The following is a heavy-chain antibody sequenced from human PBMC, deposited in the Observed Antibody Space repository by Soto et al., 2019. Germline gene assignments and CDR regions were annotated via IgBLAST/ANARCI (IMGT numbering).Heavy chain of an antibody. CDR2: IYYSGST. Sequence: QVQLQESGPGLVKPSETLSLTCTVSGGSISSYYWSWIRQPPGKGLEWIGYIYYSGSTNYNPSLKSRVTISVDTSKNQFSLKLSSVTAADTAAYYCARRAVGATSFVFDIWGQGTMVTVSS. V-gene: IGHV4-59*08. J-gene: IGHJ3*02. CDR3: ARRAVGATSFVFDI. CDR1: GGSISSYY. D-gene: IGHD1-26*01.